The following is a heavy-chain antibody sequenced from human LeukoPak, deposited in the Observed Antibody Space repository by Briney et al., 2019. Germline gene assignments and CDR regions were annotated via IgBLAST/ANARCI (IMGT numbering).Heavy chain of an antibody. V-gene: IGHV3-53*01. Sequence: GGSLRLSCAASGFTVSSNYMSWVRQAPGKGLEWVSVIYSGGSTYYADSVKGRFTISRDNSKNTLYLQMNSLRAEDAAVYYCARDSHDSTSNYWGQGTLVTVSS. J-gene: IGHJ4*02. CDR1: GFTVSSNY. CDR3: ARDSHDSTSNY. D-gene: IGHD3-22*01. CDR2: IYSGGST.